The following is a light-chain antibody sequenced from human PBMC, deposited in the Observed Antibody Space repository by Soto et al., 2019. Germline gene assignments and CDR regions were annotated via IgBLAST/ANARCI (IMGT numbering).Light chain of an antibody. J-gene: IGKJ1*01. Sequence: EIVSTQSPCTLSLSPGERATFSCRAIQSVSSNYLAWYQQKPGQAPRLLIYGAFKRTTGIPDRFSGSGSGTDFTLTISRMEPEDFAVYCCQQYGSSPRTFGQGTKVDIK. V-gene: IGKV3-20*01. CDR2: GAF. CDR1: QSVSSNY. CDR3: QQYGSSPRT.